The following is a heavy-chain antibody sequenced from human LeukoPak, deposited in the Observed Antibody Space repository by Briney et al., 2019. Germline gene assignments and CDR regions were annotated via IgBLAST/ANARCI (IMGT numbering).Heavy chain of an antibody. J-gene: IGHJ4*02. CDR1: GFTFSSYW. CDR3: AKDILVVVISGGNN. Sequence: GGSLRLSCAASGFTFSSYWMSWVRQAPGKGLEWVANIKQDGSEKYYVDSVKGRFTISRDNAKNSLYLQMNSLRTEDTAVYYCAKDILVVVISGGNNWGQGTLVTVSS. CDR2: IKQDGSEK. V-gene: IGHV3-7*03. D-gene: IGHD3-22*01.